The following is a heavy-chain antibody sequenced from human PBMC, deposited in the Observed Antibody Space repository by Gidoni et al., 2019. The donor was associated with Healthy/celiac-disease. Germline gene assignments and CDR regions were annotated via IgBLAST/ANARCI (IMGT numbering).Heavy chain of an antibody. CDR1: GASISSGGYY. J-gene: IGHJ6*02. Sequence: QVQLQESGPGLVKPSQTLSLTCTVSGASISSGGYYWSWIRQHPGKGLEWIGYIYYSGSTYYNPSLKSRVTISVDTSKNQFSLKLSSVTAADTAVYYCARVNSPDTAMVPYYYGMDVWGQGTTVTVSS. D-gene: IGHD5-18*01. CDR2: IYYSGST. V-gene: IGHV4-31*03. CDR3: ARVNSPDTAMVPYYYGMDV.